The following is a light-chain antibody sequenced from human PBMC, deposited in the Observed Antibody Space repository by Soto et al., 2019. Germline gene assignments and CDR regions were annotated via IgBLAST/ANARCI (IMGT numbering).Light chain of an antibody. CDR2: YNN. CDR3: AAWDDSLNGVV. Sequence: QSVLTQPPSTSGTPGQRVTISCSGASSNIGSNTVNWYQHLPGTAPKLLIYYNNRRPSGVPDRFSGSRSGTSASLAITGLQSGDDAYYYCAAWDDSLNGVVFGGGTKLTVL. V-gene: IGLV1-44*01. CDR1: SSNIGSNT. J-gene: IGLJ2*01.